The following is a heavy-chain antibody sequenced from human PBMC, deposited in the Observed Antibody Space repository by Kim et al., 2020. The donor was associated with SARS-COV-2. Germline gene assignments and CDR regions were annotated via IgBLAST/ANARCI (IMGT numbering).Heavy chain of an antibody. V-gene: IGHV4-4*02. D-gene: IGHD1-26*01. CDR2: IYHSGST. CDR3: AREIVGATGLDY. J-gene: IGHJ4*02. Sequence: SETLSLTCAVSGGSISNSNWWSWVRQPPGKGLEWIGEIYHSGSTNYNPSLKSRVTISVDKSKNQFSLKLSSVTAADTAVYYCAREIVGATGLDYWGQGTLVTVSS. CDR1: GGSISNSNW.